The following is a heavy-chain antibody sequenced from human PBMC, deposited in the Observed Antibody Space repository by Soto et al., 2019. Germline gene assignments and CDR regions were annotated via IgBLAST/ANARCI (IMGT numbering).Heavy chain of an antibody. J-gene: IGHJ1*01. Sequence: QVQLVESGGGVVQPGRSLRLSCAASGFIFSTYAMHWVRQAPGKGPEWVAVIWYDGSNKYYADSVKGRFTISRDNSKNTLYLQMNRLRAEDTAVYYCARPYSSNAAEATEYFQHWGQGTLVSVSS. D-gene: IGHD6-13*01. CDR2: IWYDGSNK. V-gene: IGHV3-33*01. CDR3: ARPYSSNAAEATEYFQH. CDR1: GFIFSTYA.